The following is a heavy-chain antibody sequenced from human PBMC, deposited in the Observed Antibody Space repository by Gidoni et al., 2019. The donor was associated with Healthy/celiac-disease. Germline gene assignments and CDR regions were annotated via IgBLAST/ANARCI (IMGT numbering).Heavy chain of an antibody. D-gene: IGHD6-19*01. V-gene: IGHV3-30*18. CDR2: ISYDGSNK. CDR3: AKDALRGKQWLVRGAFNI. Sequence: QVQLVESGGGVVQPGRSLRLSCAASGFTFSRSGMHWVRQAPGKGLEWVAVISYDGSNKYYADSVKGRFTISRDNSKNTLYLQMNSLRAEDTAVYYCAKDALRGKQWLVRGAFNIWGQGTMVTVSS. CDR1: GFTFSRSG. J-gene: IGHJ3*02.